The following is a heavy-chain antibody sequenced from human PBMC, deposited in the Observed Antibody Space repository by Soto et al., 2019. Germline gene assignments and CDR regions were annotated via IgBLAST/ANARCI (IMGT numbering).Heavy chain of an antibody. D-gene: IGHD2-15*01. CDR2: IWYDGSNK. J-gene: IGHJ4*02. CDR1: GFTFSSYG. Sequence: QVQLVESGGGVVQPGRSLRLSCAASGFTFSSYGRHWVRQAPGKGLEWVAVIWYDGSNKYYADSVKGRFTISRDNSKNTLYLQMSSLRAEDTAVYYCARDGYCSGGSCYSVPVFDYWGQGTLVTVSS. V-gene: IGHV3-33*01. CDR3: ARDGYCSGGSCYSVPVFDY.